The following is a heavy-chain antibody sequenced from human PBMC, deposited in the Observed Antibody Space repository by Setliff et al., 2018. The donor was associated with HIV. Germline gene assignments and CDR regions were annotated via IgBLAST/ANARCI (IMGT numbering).Heavy chain of an antibody. D-gene: IGHD6-19*01. CDR3: AKDTYTNGWHTSNFYHYGLEV. J-gene: IGHJ6*02. CDR1: GFTFDDYA. Sequence: SCAASGFTFDDYAMHWVRQVPGKGLEWVSLISWDGGSTYYSDSVKGRFTISRDNRKNSLFLQMNSLRAEDTAFYYCAKDTYTNGWHTSNFYHYGLEVWGQGTTVTVSS. CDR2: ISWDGGST. V-gene: IGHV3-43D*03.